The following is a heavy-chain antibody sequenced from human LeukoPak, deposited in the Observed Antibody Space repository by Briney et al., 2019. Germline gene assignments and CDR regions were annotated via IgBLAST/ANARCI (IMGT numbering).Heavy chain of an antibody. CDR3: ARHDRYCSGGSCYGGFDY. Sequence: PSETLSLTCTVSGYSINSGYTWGWIRQPPGKGLEWIGNIYHSGGTYYNPSLTSRVTISVDTSKNQFSLKLTSVTAADTAVYYCARHDRYCSGGSCYGGFDYWGQGTLVTVSS. CDR1: GYSINSGYT. V-gene: IGHV4-38-2*02. D-gene: IGHD2-15*01. CDR2: IYHSGGT. J-gene: IGHJ4*02.